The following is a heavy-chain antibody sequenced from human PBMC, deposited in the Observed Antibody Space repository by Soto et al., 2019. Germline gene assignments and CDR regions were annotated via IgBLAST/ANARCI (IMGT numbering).Heavy chain of an antibody. CDR1: GYTFTSYG. J-gene: IGHJ4*02. D-gene: IGHD2-15*01. CDR3: ARVTRGYCSGGSCYSDY. V-gene: IGHV1-18*01. Sequence: QVQLVQSGAEVKKPGASVKVSCKASGYTFTSYGISWARQAPAQGREWVGWISAHNGNTNYAQKLQGRVTMTTDTSTSTAYMELRSLRSDDTAVYYCARVTRGYCSGGSCYSDYWGQGTLVTVSS. CDR2: ISAHNGNT.